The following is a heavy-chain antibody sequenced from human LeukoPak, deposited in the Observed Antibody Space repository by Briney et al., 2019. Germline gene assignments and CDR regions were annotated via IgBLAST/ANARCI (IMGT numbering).Heavy chain of an antibody. D-gene: IGHD4-11*01. J-gene: IGHJ4*02. Sequence: GGSLRLSCAASGFTFSSYSMNWVRQAPGKGLEWVSPISSSSSYIYYADSVKGRFTISRENSKNTLWLQMNSLRAEDTAVYYCARDGASYSNYEGNFDYWGQGTLVTVSS. CDR2: ISSSSSYI. CDR3: ARDGASYSNYEGNFDY. CDR1: GFTFSSYS. V-gene: IGHV3-21*01.